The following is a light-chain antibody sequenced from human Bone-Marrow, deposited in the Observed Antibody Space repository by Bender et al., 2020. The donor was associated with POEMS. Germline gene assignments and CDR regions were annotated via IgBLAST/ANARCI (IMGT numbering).Light chain of an antibody. Sequence: QSALTQPASVSGSPGQSITISCTGATNDVGAYDYVSWYQKYPGKAPKLIIYGVRNRPSGVSDRFSGSKSGNTASLTISGLQADDEADYFCSSYSISSTQVFGGGTKLTVL. CDR1: TNDVGAYDY. J-gene: IGLJ2*01. CDR2: GVR. CDR3: SSYSISSTQV. V-gene: IGLV2-14*03.